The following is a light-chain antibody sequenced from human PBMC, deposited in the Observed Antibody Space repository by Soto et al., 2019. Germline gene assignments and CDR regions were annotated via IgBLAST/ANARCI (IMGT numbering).Light chain of an antibody. CDR3: SSSTRSSTPLV. J-gene: IGLJ3*02. CDR2: DVT. CDR1: SSDVGGYNY. Sequence: QSALTQPASVSGSPGQSITISCTGTSSDVGGYNYVSWYQQHPGKAPKLMIYDVTNRPSGVSNRFSGSKSGNTASLTISGLQAEDEADYSCSSSTRSSTPLVFGGGTKLTVL. V-gene: IGLV2-14*01.